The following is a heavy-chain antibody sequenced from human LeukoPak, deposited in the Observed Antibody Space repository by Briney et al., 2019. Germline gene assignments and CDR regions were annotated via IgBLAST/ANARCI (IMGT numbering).Heavy chain of an antibody. J-gene: IGHJ6*02. V-gene: IGHV6-1*01. D-gene: IGHD6-19*01. CDR2: AYYRSKWYN. CDR1: GDSGSSNSDA. CDR3: ARTYSSGWYFVYYYYGMDV. Sequence: PSQTLSLTCVISGDSGSSNSDAWNWIRQSPSRALEWLGRAYYRSKWYNDYAVSVKSRITINPDTSKNQFSLQLNSVTPEDTAVHYCARTYSSGWYFVYYYYGMDVWGQGTTVTVSS.